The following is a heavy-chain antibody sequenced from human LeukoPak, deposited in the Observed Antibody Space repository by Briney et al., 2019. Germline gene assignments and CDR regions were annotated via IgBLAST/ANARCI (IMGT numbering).Heavy chain of an antibody. CDR2: MNPNSGNT. V-gene: IGHV1-8*01. CDR1: GYTVTSYD. CDR3: ARSSGGRTCDFDY. Sequence: ASVKVSCKASGYTVTSYDINWVRQATGQGLEWMGWMNPNSGNTGYAQKFQGRVTMTRSTSISTAYLEVSSLISEDTAVYYCARSSGGRTCDFDYWGQGTLVTVSS. J-gene: IGHJ4*02. D-gene: IGHD2-15*01.